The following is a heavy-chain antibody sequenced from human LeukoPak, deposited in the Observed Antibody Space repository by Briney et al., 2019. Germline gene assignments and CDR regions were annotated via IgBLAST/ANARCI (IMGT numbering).Heavy chain of an antibody. CDR2: ISGSGGST. V-gene: IGHV3-23*01. Sequence: PGGSLRLSCAASGFTFSSYGMHWVRQAPGKGLEWLSAISGSGGSTYYADSIQGRFTISRDNSKNTLYLQMNSLRAEDTAIYYCAKDRYSRGYFDWGQGTLVTVSS. D-gene: IGHD3-22*01. J-gene: IGHJ4*02. CDR1: GFTFSSYG. CDR3: AKDRYSRGYFD.